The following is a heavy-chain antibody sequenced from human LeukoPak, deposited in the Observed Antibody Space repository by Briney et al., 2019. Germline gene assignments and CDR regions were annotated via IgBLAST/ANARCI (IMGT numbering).Heavy chain of an antibody. Sequence: PSETLSLTCAVSGGSISSYYWSWIRQSPGKGLEWIGYIYYSGSTNYNPSLKSRVTISVDTSKNQFSLKLSSVTAADTAVYYCARWAGLLFDYWGQGTLVTVSS. J-gene: IGHJ4*02. D-gene: IGHD6-19*01. V-gene: IGHV4-59*01. CDR1: GGSISSYY. CDR3: ARWAGLLFDY. CDR2: IYYSGST.